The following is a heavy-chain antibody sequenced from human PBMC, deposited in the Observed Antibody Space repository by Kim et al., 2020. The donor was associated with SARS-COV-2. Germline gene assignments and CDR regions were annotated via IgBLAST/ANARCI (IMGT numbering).Heavy chain of an antibody. CDR3: ARYSSSSRYFDY. J-gene: IGHJ4*02. D-gene: IGHD6-6*01. Sequence: DYAVSLKSRTTINADTSKNHFSRQLNSVTPEDTAVYYCARYSSSSRYFDYWGQGTLVAVSS. V-gene: IGHV6-1*01.